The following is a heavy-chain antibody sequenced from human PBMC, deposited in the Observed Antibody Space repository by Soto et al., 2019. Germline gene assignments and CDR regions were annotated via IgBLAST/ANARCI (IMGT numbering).Heavy chain of an antibody. CDR1: GFTFSSYA. J-gene: IGHJ4*02. CDR3: ARGVRTQQLVVFDY. CDR2: ISYDGGNK. Sequence: GGSLRLSCAASGFTFSSYAMHWVRQAPGKGLEWVAVISYDGGNKYYADSVKGRFTISRDNSKNTLYLQMNSLRAEDTAVYYCARGVRTQQLVVFDYWGQGTLVTVSS. D-gene: IGHD6-6*01. V-gene: IGHV3-30-3*01.